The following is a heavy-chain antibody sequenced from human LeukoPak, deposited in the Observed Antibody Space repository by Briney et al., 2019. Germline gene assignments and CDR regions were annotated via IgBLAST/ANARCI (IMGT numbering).Heavy chain of an antibody. V-gene: IGHV3-30*18. CDR3: AKDLGSSGYYDAFDI. D-gene: IGHD3-22*01. CDR2: ISYDGSNK. CDR1: GFTFSSYG. Sequence: PGGSLRLSCAASGFTFSSYGMHWVRQAPGKGLEWVAVISYDGSNKYYADSVKGRFTISRDNSKNTLYLQMNSPRAEDTAVYYRAKDLGSSGYYDAFDIWGQGTMVTVSS. J-gene: IGHJ3*02.